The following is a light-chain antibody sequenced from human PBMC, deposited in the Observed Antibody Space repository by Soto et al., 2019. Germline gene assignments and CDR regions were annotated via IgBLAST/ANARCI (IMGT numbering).Light chain of an antibody. J-gene: IGLJ1*01. CDR2: SNN. Sequence: QSVLTQPPSASGTPGQRVTISCSGSSSNIGSNTVNWYQQLPGTAPKLLIYSNNQRPSGVPDRGSGSKSGTSASLAISGLQSEDEEDYYWAAWDDSLNGYVVGTGTKLTVL. CDR3: AAWDDSLNGYV. V-gene: IGLV1-44*01. CDR1: SSNIGSNT.